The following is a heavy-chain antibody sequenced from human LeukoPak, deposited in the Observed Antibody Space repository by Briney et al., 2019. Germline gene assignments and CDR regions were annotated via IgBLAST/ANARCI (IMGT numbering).Heavy chain of an antibody. V-gene: IGHV3-13*01. D-gene: IGHD6-25*01. CDR3: ARDRGRYYMDV. CDR1: GGTFSNYD. CDR2: IGTAGDI. Sequence: GASVKVSCKASGGTFSNYDMHWVRQATGKGLEWVSGIGTAGDIYYPGSVKGRFTISRENAKNSLYLQMNSLRAGDTAVYYCARDRGRYYMDVWGKGTTVTISS. J-gene: IGHJ6*03.